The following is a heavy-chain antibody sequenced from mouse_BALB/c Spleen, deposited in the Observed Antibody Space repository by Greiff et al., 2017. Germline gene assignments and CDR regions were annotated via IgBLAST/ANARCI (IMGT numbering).Heavy chain of an antibody. D-gene: IGHD2-10*02. Sequence: VQRVESGAELMKPGASVKMSCKAAGYTFTNYWIGWVKQRPGHGLEWIGDIYPGGGYTNYNEKFKGKATLTADTSSSTAYMQLSSLTSEDSAIYYCAKEFPPRPFAYWGQGTLVTVSA. J-gene: IGHJ3*01. V-gene: IGHV1-63*02. CDR2: IYPGGGYT. CDR3: AKEFPPRPFAY. CDR1: GYTFTNYW.